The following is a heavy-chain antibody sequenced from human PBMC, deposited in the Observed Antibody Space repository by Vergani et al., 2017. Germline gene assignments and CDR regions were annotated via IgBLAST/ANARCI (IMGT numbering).Heavy chain of an antibody. V-gene: IGHV3-30-3*01. CDR2: ISYDGSNK. D-gene: IGHD2/OR15-2a*01. CDR3: ARGGAFYGTRRLGMDV. J-gene: IGHJ6*02. CDR1: GFTFSSYA. Sequence: QVQLVESGGGVVQPGRSLRLSCAASGFTFSSYAMHWVRQAPGKGLEWVAVISYDGSNKYYADSVKGRFTISRDNSKNTLYLQMNSLRAEDTAVYYCARGGAFYGTRRLGMDVWGQGP.